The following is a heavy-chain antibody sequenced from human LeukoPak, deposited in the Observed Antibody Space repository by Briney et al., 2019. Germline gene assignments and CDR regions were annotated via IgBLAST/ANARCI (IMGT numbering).Heavy chain of an antibody. Sequence: GGSLRLSCAASGFTFSSYGMYWVRQAPGKGLEWVAAVSGDESNKYYADSVKGRFTISRDNSKNTLYLQMNSLRPEDTAVYYCAKDGRSYSSGWPPFEYWGQGTLVTVSS. V-gene: IGHV3-30*18. CDR1: GFTFSSYG. CDR2: VSGDESNK. CDR3: AKDGRSYSSGWPPFEY. D-gene: IGHD6-19*01. J-gene: IGHJ4*02.